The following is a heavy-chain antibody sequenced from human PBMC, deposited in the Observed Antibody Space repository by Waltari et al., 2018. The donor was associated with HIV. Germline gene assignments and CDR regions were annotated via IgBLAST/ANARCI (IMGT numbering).Heavy chain of an antibody. V-gene: IGHV3-49*04. CDR3: GRGLPGDSYYHGMDV. Sequence: EVQVIESGGGLIQPGRSLRLSCTTSGFNFGEFALTWVRQAPGKGLEWVGFIRSKTFGGTPQYAAPVKGRFTISRDDSKSIAYLQMYSLKYEDTGVYYCGRGLPGDSYYHGMDVWGQGTTVTVS. CDR1: GFNFGEFA. D-gene: IGHD2-21*02. CDR2: IRSKTFGGTP. J-gene: IGHJ6*02.